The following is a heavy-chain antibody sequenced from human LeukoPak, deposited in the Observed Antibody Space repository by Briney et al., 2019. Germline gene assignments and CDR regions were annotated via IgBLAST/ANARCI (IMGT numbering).Heavy chain of an antibody. CDR1: GFTFSSYA. Sequence: GGSLRLSCSASGFTFSSYAMHWVRQAPGRGLEYVSAISSNGGSTYYADSVKGRFTISRDNSKNTLYLQMSSLRAEDTAVYYCVKGSAVPDAYYYYGMDVWGKGTTVTVSS. V-gene: IGHV3-64D*06. CDR2: ISSNGGST. D-gene: IGHD3-3*01. J-gene: IGHJ6*04. CDR3: VKGSAVPDAYYYYGMDV.